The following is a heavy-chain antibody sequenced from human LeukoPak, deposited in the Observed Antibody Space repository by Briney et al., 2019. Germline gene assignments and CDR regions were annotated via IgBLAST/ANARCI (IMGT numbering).Heavy chain of an antibody. CDR3: ARAPGGFGETLVDHFDY. CDR1: GYTFTSYG. D-gene: IGHD3-10*01. J-gene: IGHJ4*02. Sequence: ASVKVSCKASGYTFTSYGISWVRQAPGQGLEWMGWISAYNGNTNYAQKLQGRVTMTTDTSTSTAYMELRSLRSDDTAVYYCARAPGGFGETLVDHFDYWGQGTPVTVSS. CDR2: ISAYNGNT. V-gene: IGHV1-18*01.